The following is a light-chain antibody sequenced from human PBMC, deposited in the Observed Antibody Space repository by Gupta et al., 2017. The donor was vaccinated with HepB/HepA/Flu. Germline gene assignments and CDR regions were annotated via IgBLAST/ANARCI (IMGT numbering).Light chain of an antibody. V-gene: IGLV1-44*01. Sequence: QSVLTQPPSASGTPGQRVTISCSGSSSTIGSNTVNWYQQLPGTAPKLLIYSNNQRPSGVPDRFSGSKSGTSASLAISGLQSEDDADYYCATWDDSLNGQVVFGGGTKLTVL. J-gene: IGLJ2*01. CDR1: SSTIGSNT. CDR2: SNN. CDR3: ATWDDSLNGQVV.